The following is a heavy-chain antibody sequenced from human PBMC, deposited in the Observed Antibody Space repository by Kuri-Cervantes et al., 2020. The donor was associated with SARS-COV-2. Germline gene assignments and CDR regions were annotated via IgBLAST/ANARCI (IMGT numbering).Heavy chain of an antibody. D-gene: IGHD4-17*01. Sequence: ASVKVSCKASGYTFTSYGISWVRQAPGQGLEWMGWINPNSGGTNYAQKFQGRVTMTRDTSISTAYMELSRLRPDDTAVYYCARVNGDYADAFDIWGQGTMVTVSS. J-gene: IGHJ3*02. CDR2: INPNSGGT. V-gene: IGHV1-2*02. CDR1: GYTFTSYG. CDR3: ARVNGDYADAFDI.